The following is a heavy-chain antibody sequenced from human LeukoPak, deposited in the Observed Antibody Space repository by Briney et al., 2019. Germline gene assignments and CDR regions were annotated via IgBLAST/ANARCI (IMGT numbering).Heavy chain of an antibody. CDR2: ISYDGSNK. CDR1: GFTFSSYA. D-gene: IGHD6-13*01. CDR3: AKRGSSSSWYVFDP. Sequence: GGSLRLSCAASGFTFSSYAMHWVRQAPGKGLEWVAVISYDGSNKYYADSVKGRFTISRDNSKNTLYLQMNSLRAEDTAVYYCAKRGSSSSWYVFDPWGQGTLVTVSS. V-gene: IGHV3-30*04. J-gene: IGHJ5*02.